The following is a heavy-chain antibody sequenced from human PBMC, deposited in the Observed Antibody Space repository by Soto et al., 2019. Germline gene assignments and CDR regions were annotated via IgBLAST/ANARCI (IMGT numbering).Heavy chain of an antibody. Sequence: GGSLRLSCAASGFTFSSYWMSWVRQAPGKGLEWVANIKQDGSEKYYVDSVKGRFTISRDNAKNSLYLQMNSLRAEDTAVYYCARRRGYSSGWYGPPELDLQYYFDYWGQGTLVTVSS. V-gene: IGHV3-7*05. CDR3: ARRRGYSSGWYGPPELDLQYYFDY. CDR1: GFTFSSYW. J-gene: IGHJ4*02. CDR2: IKQDGSEK. D-gene: IGHD6-19*01.